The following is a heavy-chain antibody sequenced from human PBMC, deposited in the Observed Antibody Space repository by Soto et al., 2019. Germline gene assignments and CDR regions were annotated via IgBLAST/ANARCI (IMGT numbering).Heavy chain of an antibody. D-gene: IGHD5-12*01. CDR1: GFTFSNYG. CDR2: VESDGSRT. CDR3: ETDASGLSY. V-gene: IGHV3-74*01. J-gene: IGHJ4*02. Sequence: EVQLVESGGGLVQPGGSLRLSCAASGFTFSNYGMHWVRQAPGKALVWVSCVESDGSRTPYAVSVKGRFTISRDHGKNTLYQPRNSVRVEDTALHYCETDASGLSYCGQGTLVTVAS.